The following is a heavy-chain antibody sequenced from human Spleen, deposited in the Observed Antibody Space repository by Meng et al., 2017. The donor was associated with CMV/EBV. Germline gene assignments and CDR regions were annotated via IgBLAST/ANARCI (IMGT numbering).Heavy chain of an antibody. J-gene: IGHJ3*02. CDR2: INSDGRSI. D-gene: IGHD3-3*01. V-gene: IGHV3-74*01. CDR3: ARDGGGAIFGVAEDAFDI. Sequence: GGSLRLSCAASGFTFSSYAMHWVRQAPGKGLVWVSRINSDGRSISYADSVKGRFTISRDNAKNTLYLQMNSLRAEDTAVYYCARDGGGAIFGVAEDAFDIWGQGTMVTVSS. CDR1: GFTFSSYA.